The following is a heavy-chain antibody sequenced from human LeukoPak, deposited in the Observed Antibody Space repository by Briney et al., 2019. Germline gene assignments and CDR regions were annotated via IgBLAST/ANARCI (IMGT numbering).Heavy chain of an antibody. CDR2: IYHSGSI. D-gene: IGHD3-22*01. V-gene: IGHV4-30-2*01. CDR3: ARLQRITMNAFDI. CDR1: GGSISSAGYS. Sequence: SETLSLTCTVSGGSISSAGYSWNWIRQPPGKGLEWIGYIYHSGSIYYNPSLKSRATISVDRSKNQVSLKLSSVTAADTAVYYCARLQRITMNAFDIWGQGTMVTVSS. J-gene: IGHJ3*02.